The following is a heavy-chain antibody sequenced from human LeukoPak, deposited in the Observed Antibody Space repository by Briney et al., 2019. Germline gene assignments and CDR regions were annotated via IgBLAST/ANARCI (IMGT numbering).Heavy chain of an antibody. J-gene: IGHJ4*02. V-gene: IGHV3-30-3*01. Sequence: GGSLRLSCAASGFTFSSYAMHWVRQAPGKGLGWVAVISYDGSNKYYADSVKGRFTISRDNSKNTLYLQMNSLRAEDTAVYYCARDGSYRAVAPQNNFDYWGQGTLVTVSS. D-gene: IGHD6-19*01. CDR2: ISYDGSNK. CDR3: ARDGSYRAVAPQNNFDY. CDR1: GFTFSSYA.